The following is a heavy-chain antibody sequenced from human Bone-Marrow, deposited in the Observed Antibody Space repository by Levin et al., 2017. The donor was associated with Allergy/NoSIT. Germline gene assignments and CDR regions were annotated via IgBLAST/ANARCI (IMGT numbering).Heavy chain of an antibody. CDR1: GFSFPNHY. CDR3: AKEGSYHMDV. V-gene: IGHV3-7*01. Sequence: GGSLRLSCAASGFSFPNHYMTWVRQAPGKGLEWVANIKYDGSEKNYVDSVKGRFTISRDNAENSLYLQMNSLRVEDTAVYYCAKEGSYHMDVWGKGTTVTVSS. J-gene: IGHJ6*03. CDR2: IKYDGSEK.